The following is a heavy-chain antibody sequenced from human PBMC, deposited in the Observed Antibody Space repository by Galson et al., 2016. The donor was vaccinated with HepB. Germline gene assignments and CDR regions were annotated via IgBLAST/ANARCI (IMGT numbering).Heavy chain of an antibody. V-gene: IGHV3-33*01. D-gene: IGHD2/OR15-2a*01. Sequence: SLRLSCAASGFTFSSYGMHWVRQAPGKGLEWVAVVWFDGSKTYYADSVKGRFTISRDNSQSTLYLQMNSLRVEDAAVYYCVLSRWQVPSILDSWGQGTLVTVSS. CDR3: VLSRWQVPSILDS. CDR2: VWFDGSKT. CDR1: GFTFSSYG. J-gene: IGHJ4*02.